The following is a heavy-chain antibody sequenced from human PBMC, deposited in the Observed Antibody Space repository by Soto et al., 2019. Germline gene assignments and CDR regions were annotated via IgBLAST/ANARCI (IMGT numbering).Heavy chain of an antibody. V-gene: IGHV3-23*01. J-gene: IGHJ2*01. D-gene: IGHD3-3*01. CDR3: AKYGFSYYDFWSGYYSDRYFDL. Sequence: GGSLRLSCAASGFTFSSYAMSWVRQAPGKGLEWVSAISGSGGSTYYADSVKGRFTISRDNSKNTLYLQMNSLRAEDTAVYYCAKYGFSYYDFWSGYYSDRYFDLWGRGTLVTVSS. CDR2: ISGSGGST. CDR1: GFTFSSYA.